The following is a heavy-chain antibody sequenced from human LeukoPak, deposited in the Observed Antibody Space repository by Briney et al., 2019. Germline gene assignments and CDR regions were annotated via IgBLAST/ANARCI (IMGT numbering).Heavy chain of an antibody. CDR1: GFTVSSNY. J-gene: IGHJ4*02. CDR2: IYSGGST. D-gene: IGHD6-25*01. V-gene: IGHV3-53*01. Sequence: GGSLRLSCAASGFTVSSNYMSWVRQAPGKGLEWVSVIYSGGSTYYADSVKGRFTISRDNSKNTLYLQMNSLRAEDTAVYYCARALSTIAAGLYYFDYWGQGTLVTVSS. CDR3: ARALSTIAAGLYYFDY.